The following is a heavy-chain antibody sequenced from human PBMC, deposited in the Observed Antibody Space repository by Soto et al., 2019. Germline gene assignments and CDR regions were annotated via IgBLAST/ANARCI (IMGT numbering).Heavy chain of an antibody. D-gene: IGHD1-1*01. CDR3: ARQAREVYNSAGH. CDR2: IHYSGIT. CDR1: GGSISSYH. J-gene: IGHJ4*02. Sequence: LETLSLTWTVSGGSISSYHWIWIRQPPGKGLEWIGYIHYSGITSYNPSLKSRVNISVDMSKNQFSLRLSSVTAADTAVYYCARQAREVYNSAGHWGQGTVVTVSS. V-gene: IGHV4-59*08.